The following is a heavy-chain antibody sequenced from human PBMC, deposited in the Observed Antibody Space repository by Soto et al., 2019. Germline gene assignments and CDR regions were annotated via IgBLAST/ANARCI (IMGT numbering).Heavy chain of an antibody. J-gene: IGHJ1*01. V-gene: IGHV3-48*02. CDR2: LSGSSRAI. CDR3: ARAASNGNSHGSYCAL. D-gene: IGHD2-21*01. CDR1: GFTFSTFA. Sequence: EVQLVASGGGLVQPGGSLRLSCAAAGFTFSTFAMNWVRRAPGKGPEWVSYLSGSSRAINYADSVKGWFIVSRDNSKNSLFLQMNSLRDADTAVYYCARAASNGNSHGSYCALWGHGTLATVSS.